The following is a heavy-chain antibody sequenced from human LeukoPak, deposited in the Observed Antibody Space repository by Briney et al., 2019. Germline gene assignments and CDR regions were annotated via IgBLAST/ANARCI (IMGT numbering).Heavy chain of an antibody. CDR1: GYSVSGDTAA. CDR3: ASGYQLHF. J-gene: IGHJ4*02. Sequence: SHTLSLTCAISGYSVSGDTAAWNWLRQSPSRGLEWLGRTYFRSKWYSDYAVSVRGRITINADASKNQFSLQLNSVTPEDTAVYFCASGYQLHFWGQGTLVTVSS. D-gene: IGHD3-22*01. CDR2: TYFRSKWYS. V-gene: IGHV6-1*01.